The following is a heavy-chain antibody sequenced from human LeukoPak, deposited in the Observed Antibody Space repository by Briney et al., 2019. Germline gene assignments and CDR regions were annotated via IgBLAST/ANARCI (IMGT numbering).Heavy chain of an antibody. D-gene: IGHD4-17*01. CDR1: GFTFSTHG. CDR2: ISYDGSNK. Sequence: GGSLRLSCAASGFTFSTHGMHWVRQAPGKGLEWVAVISYDGSNKYYADSVKGRFTISKDSSKNTLYLQMNSLRAEDTAVYYCARGYGDFAFGYWGQGTLVTVSS. J-gene: IGHJ4*02. CDR3: ARGYGDFAFGY. V-gene: IGHV3-30*03.